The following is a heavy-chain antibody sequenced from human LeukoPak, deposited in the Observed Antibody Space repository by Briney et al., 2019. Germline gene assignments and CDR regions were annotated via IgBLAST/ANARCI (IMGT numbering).Heavy chain of an antibody. CDR1: GYTFTGYY. V-gene: IGHV1-2*02. CDR2: INPNTGRT. D-gene: IGHD3-3*01. J-gene: IGHJ6*03. CDR3: ARDRDDFWSGNYYYYYMDV. Sequence: ASVKVSCKASGYTFTGYYLHWVRQAPGQGLEWMGWINPNTGRTNYAQEFQGRVTMTRDTSISTAYMELSRLGSDDTAVYYCARDRDDFWSGNYYYYYMDVWGKGTTVTVSS.